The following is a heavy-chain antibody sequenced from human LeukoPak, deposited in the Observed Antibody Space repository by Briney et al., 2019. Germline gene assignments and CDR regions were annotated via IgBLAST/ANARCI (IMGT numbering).Heavy chain of an antibody. Sequence: SQTLSLTCTVSGGSISSGSYYWSWIRQPAGKGLEWIGRIYTSGSTNYNPSLKSRFTISVDTSKNQFSLKLSSVTAADTAVYYCARERLGTFDYWGQGTLVTVSS. CDR1: GGSISSGSYY. V-gene: IGHV4-61*02. CDR3: ARERLGTFDY. J-gene: IGHJ4*02. CDR2: IYTSGST. D-gene: IGHD1-1*01.